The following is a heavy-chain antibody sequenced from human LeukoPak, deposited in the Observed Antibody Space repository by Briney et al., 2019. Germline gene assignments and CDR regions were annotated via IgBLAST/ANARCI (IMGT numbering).Heavy chain of an antibody. J-gene: IGHJ6*03. Sequence: PSETLSLTCAVYGGSISTYYWSWIRQPAGKGLEWIGRIYTSGSTNYNPSLKSRVTMSVDTSKNQFSLKLSSVTAADTAIYYCARESCSGGTCYPTYYNYYYMDVWGKGTTVTISS. CDR1: GGSISTYY. D-gene: IGHD2-15*01. CDR3: ARESCSGGTCYPTYYNYYYMDV. CDR2: IYTSGST. V-gene: IGHV4-4*07.